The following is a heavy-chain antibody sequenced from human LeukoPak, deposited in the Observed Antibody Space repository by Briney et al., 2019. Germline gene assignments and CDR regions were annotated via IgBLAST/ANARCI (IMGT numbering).Heavy chain of an antibody. D-gene: IGHD3-10*01. CDR1: GFTFDDYA. J-gene: IGHJ6*02. V-gene: IGHV3-9*01. CDR2: ISWNSGNI. Sequence: GGSLRLSCTASGFTFDDYAMHWVRQPPGKGLEWVAGISWNSGNIDYADSLKGRFTISRDNAKNTLYLQMNSLRAEDTAVYYCARDRLTMVRGVPHWYYYGMDVWGQGTTVTVSS. CDR3: ARDRLTMVRGVPHWYYYGMDV.